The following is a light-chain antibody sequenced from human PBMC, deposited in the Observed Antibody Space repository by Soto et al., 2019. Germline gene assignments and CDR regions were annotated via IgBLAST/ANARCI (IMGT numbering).Light chain of an antibody. CDR1: QSVSSN. Sequence: EIVMTQSPSTLSVSPGQRATLSCSASQSVSSNLAWYQQKPGQAPRLIIHGATTRATGIPARVSGSGSGTEFTLTISSLQYEDFAVYECQQYNNWPRTFGQGTKVDIK. CDR3: QQYNNWPRT. J-gene: IGKJ1*01. V-gene: IGKV3-15*01. CDR2: GAT.